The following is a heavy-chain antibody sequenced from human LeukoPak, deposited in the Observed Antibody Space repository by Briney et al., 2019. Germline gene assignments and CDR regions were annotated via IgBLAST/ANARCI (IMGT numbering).Heavy chain of an antibody. CDR3: AKYNWNDIVLDY. D-gene: IGHD1-20*01. CDR2: TSGSGGST. J-gene: IGHJ4*02. V-gene: IGHV3-23*01. Sequence: PGGSLRLSCAASGFTFSSYAMSWVRQAPGKGLEWVSGTSGSGGSTYYADSVKGRFTISRDNSKNTLYLQMNSLRAEDTAVYDCAKYNWNDIVLDYWGQGTLVTVSS. CDR1: GFTFSSYA.